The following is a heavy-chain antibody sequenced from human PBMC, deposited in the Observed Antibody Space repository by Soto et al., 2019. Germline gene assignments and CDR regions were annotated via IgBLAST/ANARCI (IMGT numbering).Heavy chain of an antibody. CDR3: AKDRMGVVVPAAPPTYYYYYGMDV. Sequence: SLRLSCAASGFTFSSYGMHWVRQAPGKGLEWVAVISYDGSNKYYADSVKGRFTISRDNSKNTLYLQMNSLRAEDTAVYYCAKDRMGVVVPAAPPTYYYYYGMDVWGQGTTVTVSS. CDR1: GFTFSSYG. CDR2: ISYDGSNK. D-gene: IGHD2-2*01. V-gene: IGHV3-30*18. J-gene: IGHJ6*02.